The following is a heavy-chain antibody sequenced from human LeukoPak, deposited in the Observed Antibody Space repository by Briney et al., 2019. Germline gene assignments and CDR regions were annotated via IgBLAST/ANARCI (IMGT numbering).Heavy chain of an antibody. D-gene: IGHD2-21*01. V-gene: IGHV4-59*01. CDR1: GGSISSYY. Sequence: PSETLSLTCTVSGGSISSYYWSWIRQPPGKGLEWIGYIYYSGSTNYNPSLKSRVTISVDTSKNQFSLKLSSVTAADTAVYYCARGRGEGAGGYYFDYWGQGTLVTVSS. CDR2: IYYSGST. CDR3: ARGRGEGAGGYYFDY. J-gene: IGHJ4*02.